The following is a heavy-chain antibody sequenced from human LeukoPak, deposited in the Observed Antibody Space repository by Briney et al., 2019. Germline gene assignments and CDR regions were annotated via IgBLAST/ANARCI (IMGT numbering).Heavy chain of an antibody. Sequence: SQTLSLTCTVSGGSISSGGYYWSWIRQHPGKGLEWIGYIYYSGSTYYNSSLKSRGTISVDTSKNQFSLKLSSVTAADTAVYYCAIGVVAATPSWFDPWGQGTLVTVSS. D-gene: IGHD2-15*01. J-gene: IGHJ5*02. CDR2: IYYSGST. V-gene: IGHV4-31*03. CDR3: AIGVVAATPSWFDP. CDR1: GGSISSGGYY.